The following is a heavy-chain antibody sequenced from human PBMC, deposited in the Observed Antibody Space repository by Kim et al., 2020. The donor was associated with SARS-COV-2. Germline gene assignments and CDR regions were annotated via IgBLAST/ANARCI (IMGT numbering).Heavy chain of an antibody. CDR3: AKAMVRGVISYYYYGMDV. Sequence: GGSLRLSCVASGFTFGDYAMHWVRQAPGKGLEWVSGISWNRGTIVYADSVKGRFTISRANAKNSLYLQMNILRAEDTALYYCAKAMVRGVISYYYYGMDVWGQGTTVTVSS. CDR1: GFTFGDYA. V-gene: IGHV3-9*01. D-gene: IGHD3-10*01. J-gene: IGHJ6*02. CDR2: ISWNRGTI.